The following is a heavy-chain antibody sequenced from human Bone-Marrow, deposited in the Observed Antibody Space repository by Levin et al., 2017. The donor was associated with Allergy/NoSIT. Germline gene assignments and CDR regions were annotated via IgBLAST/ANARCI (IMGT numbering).Heavy chain of an antibody. CDR3: ARTDLPDYYGSGSYSDEADNPRDRLKTPGMDV. Sequence: GGSLRLSCAASGFTFSSYWMHWVRQAPGKGLVWVSRINSDGSSTSYADSVKGRFTISRDNAKNTLYLQMNSLRAEDTAVYYCARTDLPDYYGSGSYSDEADNPRDRLKTPGMDVWGKGTTVTVSS. CDR2: INSDGSST. J-gene: IGHJ6*04. D-gene: IGHD3-10*01. V-gene: IGHV3-74*01. CDR1: GFTFSSYW.